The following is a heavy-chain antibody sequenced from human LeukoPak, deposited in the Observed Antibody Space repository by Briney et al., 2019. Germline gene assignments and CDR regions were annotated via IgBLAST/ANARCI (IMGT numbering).Heavy chain of an antibody. V-gene: IGHV3-33*01. J-gene: IGHJ4*02. CDR3: ARDRNVLTGTTRFDY. Sequence: GGSLRLSCAASGFTFSSYGMHWVRQAPGKGLEWVAVIWYDGSNKYYADSVKGRFTISRENSKNTLYLQMNSLRAEDTAVYYCARDRNVLTGTTRFDYWGQGTLVTVSS. D-gene: IGHD1-20*01. CDR2: IWYDGSNK. CDR1: GFTFSSYG.